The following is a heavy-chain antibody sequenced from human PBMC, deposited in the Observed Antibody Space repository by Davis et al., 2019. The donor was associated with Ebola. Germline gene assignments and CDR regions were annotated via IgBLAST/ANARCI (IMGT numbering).Heavy chain of an antibody. CDR1: GFTFSSYA. D-gene: IGHD2-15*01. J-gene: IGHJ4*02. CDR2: ITASGMTT. V-gene: IGHV3-23*01. CDR3: AKGGCSGVSCYSDY. Sequence: GESLKISCAASGFTFSSYAMIWVRQPPGKGLKWVSTITASGMTTYYADSVKGRFSFSRDNSKNTVYLQMNSLRAEDTAVYYCAKGGCSGVSCYSDYWGQGTLVTVSS.